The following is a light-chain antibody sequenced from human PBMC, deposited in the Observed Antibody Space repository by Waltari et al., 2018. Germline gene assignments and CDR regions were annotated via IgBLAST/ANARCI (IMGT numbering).Light chain of an antibody. CDR3: QHYYSDSRA. V-gene: IGKV1-5*03. J-gene: IGKJ1*01. CDR2: KAS. Sequence: DIQMTQSPSTLSASVGDRVTITCRASQSISRWLAWCQQKPGKAPKLLIYKASSLASDVPSRFIGSGFGTDFTLTISILQPDDFATYYCQHYYSDSRAFGQGTKVEVK. CDR1: QSISRW.